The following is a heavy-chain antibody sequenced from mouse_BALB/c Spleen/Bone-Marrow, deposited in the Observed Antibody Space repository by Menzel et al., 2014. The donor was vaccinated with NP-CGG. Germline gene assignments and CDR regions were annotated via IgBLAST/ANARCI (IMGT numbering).Heavy chain of an antibody. CDR3: ARRERTGMNY. CDR1: GYSFTSHW. Sequence: VQLQQSGAELVRPGASVKLSCKASGYSFTSHWMNWVKQRPGQGLEWIGMIHPSDSATRLNQKFKDKATLTVDKSSSTAYMQLSSPTPEDSAVYYCARRERTGMNYWGQGTTLTVSS. V-gene: IGHV1-61*01. J-gene: IGHJ2*01. D-gene: IGHD4-1*01. CDR2: IHPSDSAT.